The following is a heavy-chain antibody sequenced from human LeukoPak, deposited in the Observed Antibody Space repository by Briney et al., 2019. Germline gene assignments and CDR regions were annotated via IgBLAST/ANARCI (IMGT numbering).Heavy chain of an antibody. V-gene: IGHV3-9*01. CDR3: ARDLVSTGDY. Sequence: PGRSLRLSCAASGFTFDDYAMHWVRQAPGKGLEWVSGISWNSGSIGYADSVKGRFTISRDNAKNSLYLQMNSLRAEDTAVYYCARDLVSTGDYWGQGTLVTVSS. D-gene: IGHD2-2*01. CDR2: ISWNSGSI. J-gene: IGHJ4*02. CDR1: GFTFDDYA.